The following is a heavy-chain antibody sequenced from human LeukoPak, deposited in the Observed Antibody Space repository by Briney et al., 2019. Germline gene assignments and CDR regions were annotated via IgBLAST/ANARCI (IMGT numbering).Heavy chain of an antibody. CDR1: GFTFSSYS. D-gene: IGHD1-26*01. Sequence: GGSLRLSCAASGFTFSSYSMNWVRQAPGKGLEWVSSISSSSSYIHSADSVRGRFAISRDNAKNSLFLQMNSLRAEDTAVYYCARDEWGDAFDIWGQGTMVTVFS. CDR2: ISSSSSYI. J-gene: IGHJ3*02. CDR3: ARDEWGDAFDI. V-gene: IGHV3-21*01.